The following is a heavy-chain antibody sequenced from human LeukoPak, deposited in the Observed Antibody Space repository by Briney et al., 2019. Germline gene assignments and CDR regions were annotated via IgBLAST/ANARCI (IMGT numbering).Heavy chain of an antibody. V-gene: IGHV3-33*01. CDR1: GFTFSSCG. D-gene: IGHD1/OR15-1a*01. J-gene: IGHJ6*02. Sequence: GGSLRLSCAASGFTFSSCGMHWVRQAPGKGLEWVAVIWYDGSNKYYADSVKGRFTISRDNSKNTLHLQMNSLRAEDTAVYYCARDQGTDPYYYYYYGMDVWGQGTTVTVSS. CDR3: ARDQGTDPYYYYYYGMDV. CDR2: IWYDGSNK.